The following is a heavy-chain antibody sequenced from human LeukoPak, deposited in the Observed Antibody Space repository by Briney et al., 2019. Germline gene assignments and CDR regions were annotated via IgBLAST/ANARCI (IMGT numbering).Heavy chain of an antibody. CDR2: MYNRGNT. CDR3: AATIKRDYGDTNLDY. J-gene: IGHJ4*02. Sequence: SETLSLTCTVSGGSISSFYWSWIRQPPGKGLEWIGYMYNRGNTNYNPSLKSRVTISEDTSQDQLSLQLRSVTAADTAVYYCAATIKRDYGDTNLDYWGQGTLVTVSS. V-gene: IGHV4-59*01. CDR1: GGSISSFY. D-gene: IGHD4-17*01.